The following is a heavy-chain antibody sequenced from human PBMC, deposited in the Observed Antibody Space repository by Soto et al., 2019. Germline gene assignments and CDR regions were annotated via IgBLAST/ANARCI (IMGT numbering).Heavy chain of an antibody. V-gene: IGHV3-30*18. Sequence: GALRLSCAASGFTFSSYGMHWVRQAPGKGLEWVAVISYDGSNKYYADSVKGRFTISRDNSKNTLYLQMNSLRAEDTAVYYCAKDQNTIFGVVTHDYYYYYGMDVWGQGTTVTVSS. D-gene: IGHD3-3*01. CDR1: GFTFSSYG. CDR2: ISYDGSNK. J-gene: IGHJ6*02. CDR3: AKDQNTIFGVVTHDYYYYYGMDV.